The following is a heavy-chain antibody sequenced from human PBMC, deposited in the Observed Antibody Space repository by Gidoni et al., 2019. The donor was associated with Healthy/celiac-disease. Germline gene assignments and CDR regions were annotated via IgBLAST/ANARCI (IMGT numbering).Heavy chain of an antibody. CDR3: TTGAAAGTLSYYYYYYYRDV. V-gene: IGHV3-15*01. D-gene: IGHD6-13*01. Sequence: EVQLLDSGGGLVKPGGSLRLPRAATGFTFRNAWTSWVRQAPGKGLEWGGRIKSKTYGGTTDYAAPGKGRFTISRDDSKNTLYLQMNSLKTEDTAVYYGTTGAAAGTLSYYYYYYYRDVWGKGTTVTVSS. CDR1: GFTFRNAW. CDR2: IKSKTYGGTT. J-gene: IGHJ6*03.